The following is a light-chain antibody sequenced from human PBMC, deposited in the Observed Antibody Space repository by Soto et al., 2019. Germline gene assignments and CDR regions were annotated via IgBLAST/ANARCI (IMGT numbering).Light chain of an antibody. CDR2: EVT. CDR3: SSHAGINNVV. V-gene: IGLV2-8*01. Sequence: QSALTQPPSASGSPGQSVAISCTGTSSDVGGCNYVSWYQQHPGKAPKLMIYEVTKRPSGVPDRFSGSKSGNTASLTVSGLQAEDEADYYCSSHAGINNVVFGGGTKVTVL. CDR1: SSDVGGCNY. J-gene: IGLJ3*02.